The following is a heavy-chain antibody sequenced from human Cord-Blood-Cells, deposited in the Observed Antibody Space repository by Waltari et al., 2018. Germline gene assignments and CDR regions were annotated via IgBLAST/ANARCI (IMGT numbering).Heavy chain of an antibody. V-gene: IGHV3-21*01. CDR2: ISSSSSYI. Sequence: EVQLVESGGGLVKPGGSLRLSCAASGFTFSSNTMTRVPPAPGKGLEWVSSISSSSSYIYYADSVKGRFTISRDNAKNSLYLQMNSLRAEDTAVYYCARGHCSGGSCYLDYWGQGTLVTVSS. J-gene: IGHJ4*02. CDR1: GFTFSSNT. CDR3: ARGHCSGGSCYLDY. D-gene: IGHD2-15*01.